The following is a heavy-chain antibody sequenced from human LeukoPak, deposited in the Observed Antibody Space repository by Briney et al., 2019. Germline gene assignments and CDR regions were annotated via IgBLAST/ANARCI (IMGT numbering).Heavy chain of an antibody. CDR3: ARAGSGAVAGTNWFDP. J-gene: IGHJ5*02. Sequence: ASVKVSCKASGGTFSSYAISWVRQAPGQGLEWMGRIIPILGIANHAQKFQGRVTITADKSTSTAYMELSSLRSEDTAVYYCARAGSGAVAGTNWFDPWGQGTLVTVSS. V-gene: IGHV1-69*04. CDR1: GGTFSSYA. D-gene: IGHD6-19*01. CDR2: IIPILGIA.